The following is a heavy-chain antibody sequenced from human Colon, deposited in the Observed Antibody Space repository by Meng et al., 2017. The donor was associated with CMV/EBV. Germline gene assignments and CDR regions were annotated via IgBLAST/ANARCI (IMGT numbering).Heavy chain of an antibody. CDR3: AKGVSIFGVLPDY. Sequence: GESLKISCTASGFTFSPYSMNWVRQAPGKGLEWVATIRSGSRDISYADSVKGRFTISRDDAKNSLYLQMNSLRAEDTAVYYCAKGVSIFGVLPDYWCQGTRVTVSS. CDR1: GFTFSPYS. J-gene: IGHJ4*02. V-gene: IGHV3-21*04. CDR2: IRSGSRDI. D-gene: IGHD3-3*01.